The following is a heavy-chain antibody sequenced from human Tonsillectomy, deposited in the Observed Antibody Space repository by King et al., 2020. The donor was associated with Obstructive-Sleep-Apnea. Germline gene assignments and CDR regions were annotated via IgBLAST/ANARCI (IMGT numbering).Heavy chain of an antibody. V-gene: IGHV4-39*07. CDR2: IYYSGST. J-gene: IGHJ5*02. CDR1: GGSISSSSYY. CDR3: ARNTHWFDP. D-gene: IGHD2-2*02. Sequence: QLQESGPGLVKPSETLSLTCTVSGGSISSSSYYWGWIRQPPGKGLEWIWRIYYSGSTYYNPSLKSRVTISVDPSKNQFSLKLSSVTAADTAVYYCARNTHWFDPWGQGTLVTVSS.